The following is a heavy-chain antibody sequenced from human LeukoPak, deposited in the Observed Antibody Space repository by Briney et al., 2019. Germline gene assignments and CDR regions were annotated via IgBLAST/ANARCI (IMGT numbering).Heavy chain of an antibody. V-gene: IGHV3-21*01. CDR2: ISSSSSYI. Sequence: GGSLRLSCAASGFTFSSYSMNWVRQAPGKGLEWVSSISSSSSYIYYADSVKGRFTISRDNAKNSLYLQMNSLRAEDTAVYYCARGLYGSGSYYTYYYYMDVWGKGTTVTISS. CDR1: GFTFSSYS. D-gene: IGHD3-10*01. J-gene: IGHJ6*03. CDR3: ARGLYGSGSYYTYYYYMDV.